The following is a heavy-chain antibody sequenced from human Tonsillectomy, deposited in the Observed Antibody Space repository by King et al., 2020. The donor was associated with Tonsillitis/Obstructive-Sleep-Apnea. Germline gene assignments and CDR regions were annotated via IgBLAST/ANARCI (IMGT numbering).Heavy chain of an antibody. D-gene: IGHD5-12*01. Sequence: VQLVESGGGLVQPGGSLRLSCAASGFTFTTYAMSWVRQAPGKGLEWVSAISGSGGSTHYADSVKGRFTISRDNSKNTLYLQMNSLRAEDTAVYYCAKGLSGYDYYYGMDVWGQGTTVTVSS. CDR1: GFTFTTYA. J-gene: IGHJ6*02. CDR3: AKGLSGYDYYYGMDV. V-gene: IGHV3-23*04. CDR2: ISGSGGST.